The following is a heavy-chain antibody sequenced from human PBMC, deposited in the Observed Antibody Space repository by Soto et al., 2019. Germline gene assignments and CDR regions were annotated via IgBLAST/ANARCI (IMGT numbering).Heavy chain of an antibody. Sequence: TLSLTCAVSGGSISSGGYSWSWIRQPPGKGLEWIGYIYHSGSTYYNPSLKSRVTISVDRPKNQFSLKLSSVTAADTAVYYCASPHYDFWSGRIYYYYGMDVWGQGTTVTVSS. D-gene: IGHD3-3*01. V-gene: IGHV4-30-2*01. CDR3: ASPHYDFWSGRIYYYYGMDV. CDR1: GGSISSGGYS. CDR2: IYHSGST. J-gene: IGHJ6*02.